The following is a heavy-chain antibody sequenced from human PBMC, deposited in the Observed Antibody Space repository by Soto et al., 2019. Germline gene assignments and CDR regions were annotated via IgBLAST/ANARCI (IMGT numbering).Heavy chain of an antibody. CDR2: IYYSGST. D-gene: IGHD6-19*01. CDR1: GGSISSYY. Sequence: SETLSLTCTVSGGSISSYYWSWIRQPPGKGLEWIGYIYYSGSTNYNPSLKSRVTISVDTSKNQFSLKLSSVTAADTAVYYCARVGYSSGWFDYWGQGTLVTVSS. CDR3: ARVGYSSGWFDY. J-gene: IGHJ4*02. V-gene: IGHV4-59*01.